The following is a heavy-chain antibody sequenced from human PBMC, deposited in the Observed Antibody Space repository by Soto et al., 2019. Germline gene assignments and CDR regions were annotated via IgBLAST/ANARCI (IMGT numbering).Heavy chain of an antibody. CDR1: GGSTSSYY. Sequence: QVQLQESGPGLVKPSETLSLTCTVSGGSTSSYYWSWIRQPPGKGLEWIGYIYYSGSTNYNPSLNSRVTISVDTSKNQFSLKLNSMTAADTAVYYCARHNYGSGSTYFDYWGQGTLVTVSS. V-gene: IGHV4-59*08. CDR2: IYYSGST. CDR3: ARHNYGSGSTYFDY. D-gene: IGHD3-10*01. J-gene: IGHJ4*02.